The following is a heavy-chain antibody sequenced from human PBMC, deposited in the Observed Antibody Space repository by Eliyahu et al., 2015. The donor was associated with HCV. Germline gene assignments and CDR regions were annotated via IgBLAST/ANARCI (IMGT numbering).Heavy chain of an antibody. J-gene: IGHJ4*02. CDR1: VFNFNNHA. D-gene: IGHD3-10*01. CDR2: ISYDENNQ. CDR3: ARGYTGSCIDY. V-gene: IGHV3-30*04. Sequence: QVQLVESGGGVVQPGGXXXXSCAXSVFNFNNHAXHWFRQAPGGGLEWVAVISYDENNQYYLDSVKGRFTIFRDNVKKTLYLQMNSLRPEDTAIYYCARGYTGSCIDYWGQGTLVTVS.